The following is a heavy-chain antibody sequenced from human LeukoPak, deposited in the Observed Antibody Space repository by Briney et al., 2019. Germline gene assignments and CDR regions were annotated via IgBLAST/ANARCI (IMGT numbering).Heavy chain of an antibody. Sequence: GALKISCKGAGYSFTSYWIGWGRQMPGRSLEWMGIIYPGDSDTRYSPSFQGQVTISADKSINTAYLQWSSLKASDTATYYCARHRAIRGGAAADYYYYGMDVWGQGTTVTVSS. J-gene: IGHJ6*02. CDR1: GYSFTSYW. CDR2: IYPGDSDT. D-gene: IGHD6-13*01. CDR3: ARHRAIRGGAAADYYYYGMDV. V-gene: IGHV5-51*01.